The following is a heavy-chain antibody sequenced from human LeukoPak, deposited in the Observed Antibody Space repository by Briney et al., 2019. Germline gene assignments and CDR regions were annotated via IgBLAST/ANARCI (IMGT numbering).Heavy chain of an antibody. CDR2: ISGSGTTI. CDR1: GFTFSSYG. D-gene: IGHD3-22*01. Sequence: QSGGSLRLSCAASGFTFSSYGMSWVRQAPGKGLERVSGISGSGTTICYADSVEGRFTISRDNSKNTLFLQMNSLRADDTAVYYCAKSSIFYDSSGYYVGKKYYFDYWGQGTLVTASS. J-gene: IGHJ4*02. CDR3: AKSSIFYDSSGYYVGKKYYFDY. V-gene: IGHV3-23*01.